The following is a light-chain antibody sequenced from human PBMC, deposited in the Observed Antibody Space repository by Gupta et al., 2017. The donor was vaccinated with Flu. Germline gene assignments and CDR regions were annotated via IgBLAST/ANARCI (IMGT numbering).Light chain of an antibody. J-gene: IGKJ2*02. CDR3: KRGKPPWT. CDR1: QSLVYKNGITY. V-gene: IGKV2-30*01. Sequence: VTLGHAASISCRSSQSLVYKNGITYLNWFQQRPGQSPRRLIYEVSKRDYGVPDRFSGSRSVTDFTLKSSGRVAEDVGVYYGKRGKPPWTFGQGTRMEI. CDR2: EVS.